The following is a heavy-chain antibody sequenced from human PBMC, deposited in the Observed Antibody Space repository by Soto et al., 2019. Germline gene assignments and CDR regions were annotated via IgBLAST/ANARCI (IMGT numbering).Heavy chain of an antibody. J-gene: IGHJ5*02. D-gene: IGHD2-15*01. CDR3: ARQRSVVVTPWWVDP. CDR2: IYHSGSS. V-gene: IGHV4-59*08. CDR1: SPSISGYY. Sequence: SVPLSLTCIIGSPSISGYYWSWLRQHPGKGLEWIGYIYHSGSSNYNPSLKSRVTILLDTSKNQLSLKLSSVTAADTAVYYCARQRSVVVTPWWVDPWGQGTLVTVS.